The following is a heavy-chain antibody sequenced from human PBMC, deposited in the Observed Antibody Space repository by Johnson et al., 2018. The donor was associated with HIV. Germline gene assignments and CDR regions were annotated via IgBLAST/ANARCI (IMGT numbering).Heavy chain of an antibody. J-gene: IGHJ3*02. D-gene: IGHD3-16*01. CDR3: ARDLGWGGDAFDI. CDR1: GFTFSSYA. V-gene: IGHV3-30-3*01. Sequence: VQLVESGGGVVQPGRSLRLSCAASGFTFSSYAMHWVRQAPGKGLEWVAVISYDGSNKYYADSVMGRFTISRDNSKNTLYLQMNSLSAEDTAVYYCARDLGWGGDAFDIWCQVTMVTVSS. CDR2: ISYDGSNK.